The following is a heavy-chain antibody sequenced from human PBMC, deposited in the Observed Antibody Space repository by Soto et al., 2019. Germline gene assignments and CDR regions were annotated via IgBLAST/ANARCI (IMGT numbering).Heavy chain of an antibody. CDR2: IYYSGST. Sequence: SETLSLTCTVSGGSISSGDYYWSWIRQPPGKGLEWIGYIYYSGSTYYNPSLKSRVTISVDTSKNQFSLKLSSVTAADTAVYYCARGQGYDYVWGSYRDYWGQGTLVTVSS. V-gene: IGHV4-30-4*01. J-gene: IGHJ4*02. D-gene: IGHD3-16*02. CDR1: GGSISSGDYY. CDR3: ARGQGYDYVWGSYRDY.